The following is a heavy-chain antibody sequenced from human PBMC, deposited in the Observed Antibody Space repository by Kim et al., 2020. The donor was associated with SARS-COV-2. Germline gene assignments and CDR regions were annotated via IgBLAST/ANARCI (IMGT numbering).Heavy chain of an antibody. J-gene: IGHJ6*03. D-gene: IGHD3-10*01. CDR2: IGGDGTTT. CDR3: AKEKEGLWFGDRSYYYM. V-gene: IGHV3-43*02. Sequence: GGSLRLSCAASGFTFDDYAMHWVRQAQGKGLEWVSLIGGDGTTTYYEDSVKGRFTISRDNSKSFLYLQMNSLRTEDTALYYCAKEKEGLWFGDRSYYYM. CDR1: GFTFDDYA.